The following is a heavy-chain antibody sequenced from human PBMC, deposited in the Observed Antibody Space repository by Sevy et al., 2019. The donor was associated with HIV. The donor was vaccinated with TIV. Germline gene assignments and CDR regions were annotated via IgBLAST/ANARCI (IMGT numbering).Heavy chain of an antibody. D-gene: IGHD5-12*01. CDR2: IKEDGSEA. CDR1: GFIFNSYW. CDR3: ASEYSFAAFFDY. Sequence: GGSLRLSCEGSGFIFNSYWMSWVRQAPGKGLEWVAKIKEDGSEANYVDSVKGRFTISRDNAKNSVYLEMNSLRVEDTAVYFCASEYSFAAFFDYWGQGTRVTVSS. J-gene: IGHJ4*02. V-gene: IGHV3-7*01.